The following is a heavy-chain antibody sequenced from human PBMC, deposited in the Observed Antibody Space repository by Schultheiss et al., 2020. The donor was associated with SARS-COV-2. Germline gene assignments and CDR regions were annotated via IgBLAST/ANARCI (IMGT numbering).Heavy chain of an antibody. V-gene: IGHV3-30*03. D-gene: IGHD2-2*01. Sequence: GESLKISCAASGFTFSSYGMHWVRQAPGKGLEWVAVISYDGSNKYYADSVKGRFTISRDNSKNTLYLQMNSLKTEDTAVYYCTRAGPAIVVVPAAVDYWGQGTLVTVSS. CDR3: TRAGPAIVVVPAAVDY. J-gene: IGHJ4*02. CDR1: GFTFSSYG. CDR2: ISYDGSNK.